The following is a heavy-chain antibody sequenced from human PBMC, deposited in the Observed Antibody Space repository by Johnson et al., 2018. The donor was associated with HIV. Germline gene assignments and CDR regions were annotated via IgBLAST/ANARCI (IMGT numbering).Heavy chain of an antibody. Sequence: VQLVESGGGLIQPGGSLRLSCAASGFTFSNAWMSWVRQAPGKGLEWVGRIKSKTDGGTTDYAAPVKGRFTISRDNSKNTLYLQMNSLRAEDTAVYYCVSVVRMPFSSDWKAFHIWGQGTLVSVSS. V-gene: IGHV3-15*01. CDR2: IKSKTDGGTT. D-gene: IGHD6-19*01. CDR3: VSVVRMPFSSDWKAFHI. J-gene: IGHJ3*02. CDR1: GFTFSNAW.